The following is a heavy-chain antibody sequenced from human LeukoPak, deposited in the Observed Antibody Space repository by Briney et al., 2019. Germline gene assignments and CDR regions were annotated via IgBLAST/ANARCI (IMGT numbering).Heavy chain of an antibody. Sequence: GASVKVSCKASGYTFTSYGISWVRQAPGQGLEWMGWISAYNGNTNYAQKFQGRVTMTRDTSISTAYMDLTRLRSDDTAVYYCARGPDTDGYPIDYWGQGTLVTVSS. CDR2: ISAYNGNT. CDR1: GYTFTSYG. D-gene: IGHD2-8*01. J-gene: IGHJ4*02. CDR3: ARGPDTDGYPIDY. V-gene: IGHV1-18*01.